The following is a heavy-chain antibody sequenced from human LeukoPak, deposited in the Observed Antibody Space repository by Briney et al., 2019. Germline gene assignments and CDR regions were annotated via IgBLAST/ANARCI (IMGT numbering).Heavy chain of an antibody. CDR2: ISAYNGNT. CDR3: ARARNSGSYYRA. CDR1: GYTFTKCG. V-gene: IGHV1-18*01. J-gene: IGHJ5*02. Sequence: ASVKVSCKASGYTFTKCGISWVRQAPGQGPEWMGWISAYNGNTNYAQKLQGRVTMTTDTSTSTAYMELRSLRPDDTAVYYCARARNSGSYYRAWGQGTLVTVSS. D-gene: IGHD3-10*01.